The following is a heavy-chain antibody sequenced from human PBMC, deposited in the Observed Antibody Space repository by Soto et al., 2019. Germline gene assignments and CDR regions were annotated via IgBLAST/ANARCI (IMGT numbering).Heavy chain of an antibody. D-gene: IGHD6-13*01. J-gene: IGHJ5*02. Sequence: ASVKVSCKASGYTFTSYGISWVRQAPGQGLEWMGWISAYNGNTNYAQKLQGRVTMTTDTSTSTAYMELRSLRSDDTAVYYCARDRSSSWYRYWFDPWGQGTLVTVSA. CDR2: ISAYNGNT. CDR1: GYTFTSYG. V-gene: IGHV1-18*01. CDR3: ARDRSSSWYRYWFDP.